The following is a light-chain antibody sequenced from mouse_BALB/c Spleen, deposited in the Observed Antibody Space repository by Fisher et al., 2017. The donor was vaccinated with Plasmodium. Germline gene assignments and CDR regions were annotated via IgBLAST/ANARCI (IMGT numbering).Light chain of an antibody. Sequence: VLTQSPLTLSVTIGQPASISCRSSQSLVHSYGSTYLHWYRQRPGQSPKLLIYKVSIRFSGVPERFSGSGSGTDLTLKISRVEAEDLGVYFCSQSTHLPLTFGAGTRLELK. J-gene: IGKJ5*01. CDR1: QSLVHSYGSTY. V-gene: IGKV1-110*01. CDR3: SQSTHLPLT. CDR2: KVS.